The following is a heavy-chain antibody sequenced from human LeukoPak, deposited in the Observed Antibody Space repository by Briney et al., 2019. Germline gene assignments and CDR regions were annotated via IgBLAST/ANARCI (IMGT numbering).Heavy chain of an antibody. CDR1: GFTFSSYS. Sequence: PGGSLRLSCAASGFTFSSYSMNWVRQAPGKGLEWVSSISSSSSYIYYADSVKGRFTISRDNAKNTLYLQMNSLRAEDTTVYYCAALALDDYGDYAHSPSEFDPWGQGTLVTVSS. CDR3: AALALDDYGDYAHSPSEFDP. V-gene: IGHV3-21*01. J-gene: IGHJ5*02. D-gene: IGHD4-17*01. CDR2: ISSSSSYI.